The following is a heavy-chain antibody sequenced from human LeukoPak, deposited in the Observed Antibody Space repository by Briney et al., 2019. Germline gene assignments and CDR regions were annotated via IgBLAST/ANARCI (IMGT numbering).Heavy chain of an antibody. Sequence: ASVTVSCKASGYTFTSYVFTWVRQPPGQGLEWMGWSSAYNGNTNYAQKLQGRVTMTTDTSTSTAYMELRSLRSDDTAVYYCARSDSSGRYGGYYYYYMDVWGKGTTVTVS. CDR2: SSAYNGNT. CDR1: GYTFTSYV. CDR3: ARSDSSGRYGGYYYYYMDV. J-gene: IGHJ6*03. V-gene: IGHV1-18*01. D-gene: IGHD6-19*01.